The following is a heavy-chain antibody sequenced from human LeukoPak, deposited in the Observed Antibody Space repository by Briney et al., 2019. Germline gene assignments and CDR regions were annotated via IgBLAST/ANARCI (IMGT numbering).Heavy chain of an antibody. J-gene: IGHJ5*02. CDR1: GGSISSGDYY. V-gene: IGHV4-30-4*08. Sequence: MASETLSLACTVSGGSISSGDYYWSWIRQPPGKGLEWFGYIYYSGSTYYNPSLKSRVTISVDTSKNKFSLKLSSVTAADTAVYYCARVHFYVDTAMQVLDPWGQGTLVTVSS. CDR3: ARVHFYVDTAMQVLDP. CDR2: IYYSGST. D-gene: IGHD5-18*01.